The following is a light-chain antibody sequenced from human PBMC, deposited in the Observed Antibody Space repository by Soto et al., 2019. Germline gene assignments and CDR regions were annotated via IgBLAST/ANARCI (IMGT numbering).Light chain of an antibody. V-gene: IGLV2-14*01. CDR3: SSYTSTTTVI. CDR2: EVN. Sequence: QSALTQPASVSGSPGQSITISCTGTSSDVGGYNYVSWYQHHPDKAPKLMIYEVNNRPSGVSNRFSGSKSGNTASLTISGLQAEDEADYYCSSYTSTTTVIFGGGTKVTVL. CDR1: SSDVGGYNY. J-gene: IGLJ2*01.